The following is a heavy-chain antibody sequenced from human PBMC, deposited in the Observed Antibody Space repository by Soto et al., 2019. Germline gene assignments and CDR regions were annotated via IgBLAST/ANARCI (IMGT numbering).Heavy chain of an antibody. CDR2: IIPKFGTT. V-gene: IGHV1-69*13. Sequence: SVKVSCKTSGATFSSYAITWVRQAPGQGLEWMGGIIPKFGTTNYAQKFQGRVTITADESTNTAYMELNYLRSEDTAVYFCARELDPYYGGNSLSLDYWGQGTLVTVSS. J-gene: IGHJ4*02. D-gene: IGHD4-17*01. CDR1: GATFSSYA. CDR3: ARELDPYYGGNSLSLDY.